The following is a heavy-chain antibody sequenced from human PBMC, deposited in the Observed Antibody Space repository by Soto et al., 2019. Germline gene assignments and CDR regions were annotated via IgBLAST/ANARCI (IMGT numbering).Heavy chain of an antibody. D-gene: IGHD1-26*01. Sequence: EVQLVESGGGLVQPGGSLRLSCAASGFTFSSYWMHWVRQAPGKGLVWVSRINRDGSSTSYADSVKGRFTISRDNAKNTLYLQMNSLRAEDTAVYYCARDLGELPVGPNFDYWGQGTLVTVSS. J-gene: IGHJ4*02. CDR2: INRDGSST. CDR3: ARDLGELPVGPNFDY. CDR1: GFTFSSYW. V-gene: IGHV3-74*01.